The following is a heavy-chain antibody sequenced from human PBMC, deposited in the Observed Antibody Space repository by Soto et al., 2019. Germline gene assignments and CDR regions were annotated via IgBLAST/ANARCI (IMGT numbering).Heavy chain of an antibody. Sequence: GESLKISCKGSGYSFTSYWISWVRQMPGKGLEWMGSIDPSDSYTNYIPSLQGHVTISADKSISTAYLQWSSLKASDTAMYYCASTATATTFYYGMDVWGQGTMVTVSS. CDR3: ASTATATTFYYGMDV. CDR1: GYSFTSYW. V-gene: IGHV5-10-1*01. CDR2: IDPSDSYT. D-gene: IGHD4-4*01. J-gene: IGHJ6*02.